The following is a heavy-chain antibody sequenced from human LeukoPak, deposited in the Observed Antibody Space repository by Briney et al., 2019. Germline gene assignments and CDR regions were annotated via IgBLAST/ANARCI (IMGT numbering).Heavy chain of an antibody. CDR2: ISSSSSTI. D-gene: IGHD3-3*01. Sequence: GGSLRLSCAASGFTFSSYSMNWVRQAPGKGLEWVSYISSSSSTIYYADSVKGRFTISRDNAKSSLYLQMNSLRDEDTAVYYCARDGTTYYDFWSGYPTYYYYGMDVWGQGTTVTVSS. CDR3: ARDGTTYYDFWSGYPTYYYYGMDV. CDR1: GFTFSSYS. J-gene: IGHJ6*02. V-gene: IGHV3-48*02.